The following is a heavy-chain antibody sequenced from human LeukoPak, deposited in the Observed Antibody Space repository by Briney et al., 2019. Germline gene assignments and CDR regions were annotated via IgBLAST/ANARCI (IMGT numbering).Heavy chain of an antibody. CDR3: ARGARDVGAKLADDY. V-gene: IGHV1-18*01. J-gene: IGHJ4*02. CDR1: GYTFTRYG. D-gene: IGHD1-26*01. Sequence: ASVKVSCKASGYTFTRYGISWVRQAPGQGLEWMGWISAYNGNTNYAQKLQGRVTMTTDTSTSTAYMELRSLRSDDTAVYYCARGARDVGAKLADDYWGQGTLVTVSS. CDR2: ISAYNGNT.